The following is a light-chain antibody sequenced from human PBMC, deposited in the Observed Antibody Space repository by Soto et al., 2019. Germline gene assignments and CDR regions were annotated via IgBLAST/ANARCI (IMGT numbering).Light chain of an antibody. CDR2: DVS. J-gene: IGLJ2*01. CDR3: SSYTSSSTLDVV. CDR1: SSDVGGYNY. Sequence: QSVLTQPASVSGSPGQSITISCTGTSSDVGGYNYVSWYQQHPGKAPKLMIYDVSNRPSGVSNRFSDSKSGNTASLTISGLQAEDEADYYCSSYTSSSTLDVVFGGGTQLTVL. V-gene: IGLV2-14*01.